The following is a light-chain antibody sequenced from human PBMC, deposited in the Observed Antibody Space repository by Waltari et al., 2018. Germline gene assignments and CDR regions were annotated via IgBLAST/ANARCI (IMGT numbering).Light chain of an antibody. CDR2: NLD. J-gene: IGLJ1*01. CDR3: AAWDDSLNRV. CDR1: SSNIGSNP. V-gene: IGLV1-44*01. Sequence: QPVLTQPPSASGTPGQRVTISCSGRSSNIGSNPLNWYQQLPGMAPKLLIYNLDKGPSGVPDRVSGSKSGTSASLAISGLQSEDEADYYWAAWDDSLNRVFGTGTKVTVL.